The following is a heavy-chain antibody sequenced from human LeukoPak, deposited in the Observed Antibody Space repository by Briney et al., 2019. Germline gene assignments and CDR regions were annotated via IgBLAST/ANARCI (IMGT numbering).Heavy chain of an antibody. CDR1: GGSISSYY. CDR2: IYDSGST. Sequence: PSETLSLTCTLSGGSISSYYWNWIRQPPGKGLEWIGYIYDSGSTNYSPSLRSRVTISVDTSKNQFSLKLSSVTAADTAVYYCARGALLQIHFDYWGQGTLVTVSS. V-gene: IGHV4-59*01. CDR3: ARGALLQIHFDY. D-gene: IGHD3-22*01. J-gene: IGHJ4*02.